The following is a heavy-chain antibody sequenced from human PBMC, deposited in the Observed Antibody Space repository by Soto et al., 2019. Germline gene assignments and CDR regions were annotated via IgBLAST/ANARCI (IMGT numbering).Heavy chain of an antibody. V-gene: IGHV3-15*07. CDR3: TTGCISTSCYNYYYYGMDV. CDR1: GFTFSNAW. Sequence: GGSLRLSCAASGFTFSNAWMNWVLQAPGKGLEWVGRVKSKTDGGTTDYAAPVKGRFTISRDDSKNTLYLQMDSLKTEDTAVYYCTTGCISTSCYNYYYYGMDVWGQGTTVTVS. CDR2: VKSKTDGGTT. D-gene: IGHD2-2*01. J-gene: IGHJ6*02.